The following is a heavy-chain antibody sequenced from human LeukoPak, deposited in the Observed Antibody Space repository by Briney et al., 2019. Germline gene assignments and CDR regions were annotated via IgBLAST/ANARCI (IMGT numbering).Heavy chain of an antibody. J-gene: IGHJ4*02. V-gene: IGHV4-34*01. CDR2: INHSGST. Sequence: SETLSLTCAVYGGSFSGYYWSWIRQPPGKGLEWIGEINHSGSTNYNPSLKSRVTTSVDTSKNQFSLKLSSVTAADTAVYYCALLDILTGYYFFDYWGQGTLVTVSS. CDR1: GGSFSGYY. CDR3: ALLDILTGYYFFDY. D-gene: IGHD3-9*01.